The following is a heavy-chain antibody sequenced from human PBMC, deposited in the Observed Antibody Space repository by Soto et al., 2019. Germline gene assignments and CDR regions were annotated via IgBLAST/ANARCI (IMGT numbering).Heavy chain of an antibody. D-gene: IGHD3-16*01. CDR1: GYTFTSYG. V-gene: IGHV1-18*01. Sequence: ASVKVSCKASGYTFTSYGISWVGQAPGQGLEWMGWISAYNGNTNYAQKLQGRVTMTTDTSTSTAYMELRSLRSDDTAVYYCARTAKTKAAASRLHYWGQANFVTVSS. CDR2: ISAYNGNT. CDR3: ARTAKTKAAASRLHY. J-gene: IGHJ4*02.